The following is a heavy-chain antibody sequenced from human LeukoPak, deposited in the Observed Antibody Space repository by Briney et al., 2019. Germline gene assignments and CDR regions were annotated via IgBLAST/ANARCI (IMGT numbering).Heavy chain of an antibody. CDR3: AKAKVLWFGEYVDY. CDR1: GFTFSSYA. J-gene: IGHJ4*02. CDR2: ISGSGGST. Sequence: GGFLRLSCAASGFTFSSYAMSWVRQAPGKGLEWVSAISGSGGSTYYADSVKGRFTISRDNSKNTLYLQMNSLRAEDTAVYYCAKAKVLWFGEYVDYWGQGTLVTVSS. D-gene: IGHD3-10*01. V-gene: IGHV3-23*01.